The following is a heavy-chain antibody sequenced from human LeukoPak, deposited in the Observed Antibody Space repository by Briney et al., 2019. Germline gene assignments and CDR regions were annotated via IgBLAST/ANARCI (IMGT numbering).Heavy chain of an antibody. CDR2: ISGSGDNM. J-gene: IGHJ5*02. CDR1: GFTFSSYA. V-gene: IGHV3-23*01. D-gene: IGHD3-10*01. Sequence: GGSLRLSCAASGFTFSSYAMSWVRQAPGKGLEWVSAISGSGDNMDYADSVKGRFTISRDNSENTLYLQMNSLRAEDTAVYYCARDRSITMVRGGAFDPWGQGTLVTVSS. CDR3: ARDRSITMVRGGAFDP.